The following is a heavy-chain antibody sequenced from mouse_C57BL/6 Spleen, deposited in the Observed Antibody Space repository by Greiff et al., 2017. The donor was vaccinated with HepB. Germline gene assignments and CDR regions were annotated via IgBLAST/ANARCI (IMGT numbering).Heavy chain of an antibody. J-gene: IGHJ2*01. CDR3: ARVDGYYDY. CDR1: GYTFTSYW. D-gene: IGHD2-3*01. V-gene: IGHV1-64*01. CDR2: IHPNSGST. Sequence: QVHVKQPGAELVKPGASVKLSCKASGYTFTSYWMHWVKQRPGQGLEWIGMIHPNSGSTNYNEKFKSKATLTVDKSSSTAYMQLSSLTSEDSAVYYCARVDGYYDYWGQGTTLTVSS.